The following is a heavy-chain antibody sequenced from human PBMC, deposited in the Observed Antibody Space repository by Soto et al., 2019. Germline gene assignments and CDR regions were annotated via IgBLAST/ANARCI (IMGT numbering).Heavy chain of an antibody. V-gene: IGHV4-30-4*01. CDR2: IYYSGST. CDR1: GGSISSGDYY. D-gene: IGHD3-9*01. Sequence: PSETLSLTCTVSGGSISSGDYYWSWIRQPPGKGLEWIGYIYYSGSTYYNPSLKSRVTTSVDTSKNQFSLKLSSVTAADTAVYYCARDHYVYDILTGYGYYYGMDVWGQGTTVTVSS. J-gene: IGHJ6*02. CDR3: ARDHYVYDILTGYGYYYGMDV.